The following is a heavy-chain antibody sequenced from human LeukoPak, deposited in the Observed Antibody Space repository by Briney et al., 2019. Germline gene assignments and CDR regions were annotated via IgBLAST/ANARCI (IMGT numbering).Heavy chain of an antibody. J-gene: IGHJ4*02. CDR2: IYYSGST. D-gene: IGHD6-19*01. CDR3: ARRKRGSGGPFDY. V-gene: IGHV4-39*01. CDR1: GGSTRSTSYY. Sequence: SETLSLTCTVSGGSTRSTSYYWGWLRQPPGKGLESIGNIYYSGSTYYNPSLKSRVTISIDTSKKQFSLELSSVTAADTAIYFCARRKRGSGGPFDYWGQGTLVTVSS.